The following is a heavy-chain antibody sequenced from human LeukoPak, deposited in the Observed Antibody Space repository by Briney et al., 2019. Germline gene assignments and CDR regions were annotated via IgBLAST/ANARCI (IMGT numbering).Heavy chain of an antibody. CDR1: GGSFSGYY. Sequence: ETLSLTCAVYGGSFSGYYWSWIRQPPGKGLEWIGEINHSGSTNYNPSLKSRVTISVDTSKNQFSLKLSSVTAADTAVYYCGRRSSPSSNHFDHWGHGPLVTVAS. V-gene: IGHV4-34*01. D-gene: IGHD6-6*01. CDR3: GRRSSPSSNHFDH. CDR2: INHSGST. J-gene: IGHJ4*01.